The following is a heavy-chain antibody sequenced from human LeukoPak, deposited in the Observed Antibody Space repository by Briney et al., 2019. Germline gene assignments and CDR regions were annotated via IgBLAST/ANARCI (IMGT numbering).Heavy chain of an antibody. CDR1: GGSISSGSYY. V-gene: IGHV4-61*02. Sequence: PSQTLSLTCTVSGGSISSGSYYWSWIRQPAGKGLEWIGRIYTSGSTNYNPSLKSRVTISVDTSKNQFSLKLSSVTAAETAVYYCARGGRGLNYYDSSGYGPFDYWGQGSLVTVSS. CDR3: ARGGRGLNYYDSSGYGPFDY. D-gene: IGHD3-22*01. CDR2: IYTSGST. J-gene: IGHJ4*02.